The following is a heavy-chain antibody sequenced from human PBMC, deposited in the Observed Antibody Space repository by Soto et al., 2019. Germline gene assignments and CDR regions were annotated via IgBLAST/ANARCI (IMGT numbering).Heavy chain of an antibody. CDR1: GFTFSSYG. V-gene: IGHV3-30*18. CDR3: AKACSSGCCANDY. D-gene: IGHD6-19*01. Sequence: QVQLVESGGGVVQPGRSLRLSCAASGFTFSSYGMHWVRQAPGKGLEWVAVISYDGSNKYYADSVKGRFTISRDNSKNTLYLQMNSLRAEYTAVYYCAKACSSGCCANDYWGQGTLVTVSS. J-gene: IGHJ4*02. CDR2: ISYDGSNK.